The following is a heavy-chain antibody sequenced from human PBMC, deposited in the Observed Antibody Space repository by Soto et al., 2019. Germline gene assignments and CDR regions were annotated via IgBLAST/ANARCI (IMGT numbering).Heavy chain of an antibody. CDR3: AIESEVTPSGWFDP. CDR1: GGSISTYY. V-gene: IGHV4-59*01. CDR2: IYYGGST. J-gene: IGHJ5*02. D-gene: IGHD2-21*02. Sequence: SETLSLTCTVSGGSISTYYWSWIRQPPGKGLEWIGYIYYGGSTNYNPSLKSRVTISVDTSKNQFSLKLNSVTAADTAVYYCAIESEVTPSGWFDPWGQGTLVTVSS.